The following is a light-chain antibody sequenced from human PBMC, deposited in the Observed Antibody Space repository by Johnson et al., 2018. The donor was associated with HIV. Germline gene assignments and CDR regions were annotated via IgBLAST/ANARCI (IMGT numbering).Light chain of an antibody. J-gene: IGLJ1*01. Sequence: QSILTQPPSVSAAPGQTVTISCSGSSSNVGSSFVSWYRQVPGTAPKLLISDNNKRPSGIPDRFSGSKSGTSATLGITGLQTGDEADYYCGTWDSSLSAVFGTGTKVTVL. CDR1: SSNVGSSF. V-gene: IGLV1-51*01. CDR3: GTWDSSLSAV. CDR2: DNN.